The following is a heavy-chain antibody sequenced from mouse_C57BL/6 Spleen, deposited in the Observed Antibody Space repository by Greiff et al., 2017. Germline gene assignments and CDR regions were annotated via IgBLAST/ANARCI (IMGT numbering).Heavy chain of an antibody. CDR2: INPNNGGT. V-gene: IGHV1-18*01. D-gene: IGHD2-5*01. CDR3: ARSVYYSNCSWYFDV. J-gene: IGHJ1*03. Sequence: EVQLQQSGPELVKPGASVKIPCKASGYTFTDYNMDWVKQSHGKSLEWIGDINPNNGGTIYNQKFKGQATLTVDKSSSTAYMELRSLTSEDTAVYYCARSVYYSNCSWYFDVWGTGTTVTVSS. CDR1: GYTFTDYN.